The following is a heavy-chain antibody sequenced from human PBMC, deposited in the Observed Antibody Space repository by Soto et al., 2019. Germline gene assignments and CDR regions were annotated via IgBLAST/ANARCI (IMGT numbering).Heavy chain of an antibody. CDR2: INWNSGSI. D-gene: IGHD6-13*01. V-gene: IGHV3-9*01. CDR3: VKDESINWYSGHFRH. Sequence: SLRLSCAASVFTFDYYAMHWVRQVPGKGLEWVSGINWNSGSIGYGDSVKGRFAISRDNAKNSLHLQMNSLSAEDTAFYYCVKDESINWYSGHFRHWGQGTLVTVSS. J-gene: IGHJ1*01. CDR1: VFTFDYYA.